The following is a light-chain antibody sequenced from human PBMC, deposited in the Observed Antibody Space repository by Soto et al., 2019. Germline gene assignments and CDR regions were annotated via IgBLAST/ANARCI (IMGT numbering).Light chain of an antibody. V-gene: IGKV3-20*01. CDR3: QQYGSSPET. CDR2: GAS. CDR1: QSVSSSY. J-gene: IGKJ3*01. Sequence: EIVLTQSPGTLSLSPGERATLSCRASQSVSSSYLAWYQQKPGQAPRLLIYGASSRATGIPDRFSGSGSGKDFTLAISRLGPEDFAVYYCQQYGSSPETFGPGTKVDIK.